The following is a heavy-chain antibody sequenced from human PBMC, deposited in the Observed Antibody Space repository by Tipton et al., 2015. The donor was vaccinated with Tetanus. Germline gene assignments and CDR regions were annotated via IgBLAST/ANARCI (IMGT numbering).Heavy chain of an antibody. CDR1: GGSISSSSYY. V-gene: IGHV4-39*01. CDR2: IYYSGST. J-gene: IGHJ6*02. Sequence: TLSLTCTVSGGSISSSSYYWGWIRQPPGKGLEWIGSIYYSGSTYYNPSLKSRVTISVDTSKNQFSLKLSSVTAADTAVYYCASRRTRMVRGVMPSGRGAYGMDVWGQGTTVTVSS. D-gene: IGHD3-10*01. CDR3: ASRRTRMVRGVMPSGRGAYGMDV.